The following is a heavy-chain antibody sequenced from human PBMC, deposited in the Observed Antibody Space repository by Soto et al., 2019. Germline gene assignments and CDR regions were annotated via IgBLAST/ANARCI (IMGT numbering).Heavy chain of an antibody. CDR1: GFAFSTYW. CDR2: IKFDGSST. Sequence: GGSLRLSCAASGFAFSTYWMHWVRQAPGKGLLWVARIKFDGSSTYSADSVKGRFTTSRDDAKNTLYLQMNGLRVDDTAVYYCARGAKNIYAMDVWGQGTTVTVSS. V-gene: IGHV3-74*01. J-gene: IGHJ6*02. CDR3: ARGAKNIYAMDV.